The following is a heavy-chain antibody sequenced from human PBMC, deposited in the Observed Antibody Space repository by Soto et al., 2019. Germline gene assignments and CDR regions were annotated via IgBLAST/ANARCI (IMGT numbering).Heavy chain of an antibody. J-gene: IGHJ3*02. Sequence: ASVKVSCKASGYTFTHYDINWVRQAPGQGLEWMGWINPNSGGTNYAQKFQGWVTMTRDTSISTAYMELSRLRSDDTAVYYCARVNDQSIAAAGTLGTFDIWGQGTMVTVSS. CDR1: GYTFTHYD. CDR2: INPNSGGT. D-gene: IGHD6-13*01. V-gene: IGHV1-2*04. CDR3: ARVNDQSIAAAGTLGTFDI.